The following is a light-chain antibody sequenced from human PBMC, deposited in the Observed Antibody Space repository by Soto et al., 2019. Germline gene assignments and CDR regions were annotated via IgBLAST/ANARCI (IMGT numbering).Light chain of an antibody. V-gene: IGKV3-15*01. Sequence: IVMPQSPATLSVSPGERATLSCRASHSVSSDLAWYHQKPGQAPRLLIHGASTRAPGIPARFSGSGSGTDFTLTISSLQSEDFAVYYCHQYDHWPQTFGQGTKVDIK. CDR3: HQYDHWPQT. CDR2: GAS. CDR1: HSVSSD. J-gene: IGKJ1*01.